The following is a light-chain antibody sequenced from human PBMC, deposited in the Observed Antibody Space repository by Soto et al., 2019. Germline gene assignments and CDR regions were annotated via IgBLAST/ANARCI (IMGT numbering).Light chain of an antibody. CDR2: GAS. CDR1: QSVSSN. J-gene: IGKJ1*01. CDR3: QQYSNWWT. Sequence: EIVMTQSPATLSVSPGERATLSCRASQSVSSNLAWYQKKPGQAPRLLIYGASTRATGIPARFSGSGSGTEFTLTISSLQSEDCAVYYCQQYSNWWTFGQGTRVEIK. V-gene: IGKV3-15*01.